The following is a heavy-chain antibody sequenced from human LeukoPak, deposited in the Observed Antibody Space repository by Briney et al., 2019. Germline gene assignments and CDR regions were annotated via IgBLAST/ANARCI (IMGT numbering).Heavy chain of an antibody. CDR1: GFTFSSCW. CDR2: IKQDGSER. V-gene: IGHV3-7*01. D-gene: IGHD6-19*01. CDR3: AREYSSDWPTRFDY. J-gene: IGHJ4*02. Sequence: PGGSLRLSCAASGFTFSSCWMTWVRQAPGKGLEWVATIKQDGSERYYVDSVKGRFSISRDNARNSLYLQMNSLRAEDTAVYYCAREYSSDWPTRFDYWGQGTLVTVSS.